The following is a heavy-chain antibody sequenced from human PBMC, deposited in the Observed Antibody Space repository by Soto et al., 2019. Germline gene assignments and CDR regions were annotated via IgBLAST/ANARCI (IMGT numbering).Heavy chain of an antibody. CDR3: ARSRISKYYYYGMDV. J-gene: IGHJ6*01. CDR2: IYYSGST. V-gene: IGHV4-31*03. Sequence: SETLSLTCTVSGGSVSSGGYYWSWIRQHPGKGLEWIGYIYYSGSTYYNPSLKSRVTISVDTSKNQFSLKLSSVTAADTAVYYCARSRISKYYYYGMDVCGQGTTVTVSS. CDR1: GGSVSSGGYY.